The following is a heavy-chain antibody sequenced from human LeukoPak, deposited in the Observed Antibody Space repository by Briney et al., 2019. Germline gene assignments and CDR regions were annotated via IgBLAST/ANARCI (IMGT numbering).Heavy chain of an antibody. CDR2: IYMSGIT. CDR3: ARDEWLRFWEY. Sequence: SETLSLTCTVWGGSISRDSYYLSWIRHPAGKGLEWSGRIYMSGITNYNPSLNSRITISLDTSQKQISLKMSSVTAADTAVYYCARDEWLRFWEYWGQGTLVSVSS. CDR1: GGSISRDSYY. V-gene: IGHV4-61*02. J-gene: IGHJ4*02. D-gene: IGHD5-12*01.